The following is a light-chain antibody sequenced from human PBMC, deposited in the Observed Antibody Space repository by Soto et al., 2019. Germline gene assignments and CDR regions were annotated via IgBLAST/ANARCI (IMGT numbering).Light chain of an antibody. V-gene: IGLV1-44*01. CDR2: GHD. CDR3: QSYDSSLSGWGM. CDR1: GSNIGRNT. Sequence: QSVLTQPPSASGTPGQRVSISCSGSGSNIGRNTVKWFQEVPGTAPKVLTCGHDQRPSGVPERFSGSKSGTSASLAITGLQAEDEADYYCQSYDSSLSGWGMFGGGTKLTVL. J-gene: IGLJ3*02.